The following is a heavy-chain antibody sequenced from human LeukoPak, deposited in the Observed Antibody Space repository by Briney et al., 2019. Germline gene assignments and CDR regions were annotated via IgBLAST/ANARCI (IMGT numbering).Heavy chain of an antibody. CDR1: GGSISSNTYY. J-gene: IGHJ5*02. Sequence: SETLSLTCTVSGGSISSNTYYWGWIRRPPGKGLEWIGNIHYSGSTYYNPSLKSRVTISVDTSKNQFSLNLSSLTTADTAVYYCATSDTVSTYNWFDPWGQGTLVTVSS. V-gene: IGHV4-39*01. CDR3: ATSDTVSTYNWFDP. D-gene: IGHD5/OR15-5a*01. CDR2: IHYSGST.